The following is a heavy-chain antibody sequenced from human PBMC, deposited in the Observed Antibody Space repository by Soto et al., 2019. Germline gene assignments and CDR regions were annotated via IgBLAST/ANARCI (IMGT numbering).Heavy chain of an antibody. V-gene: IGHV3-23*01. D-gene: IGHD5-12*01. CDR2: TSGSGGSS. J-gene: IGHJ4*02. Sequence: GGSLRLSCAASGFTFSSYAMSWVRQAPGKGLEWVSATSGSGGSSYYADPVKGRFTISRDNAKNSLYLEMNSLRSEDTALYYCAKDHDEDFGYDLDYFNYWGRGTLVTVS. CDR3: AKDHDEDFGYDLDYFNY. CDR1: GFTFSSYA.